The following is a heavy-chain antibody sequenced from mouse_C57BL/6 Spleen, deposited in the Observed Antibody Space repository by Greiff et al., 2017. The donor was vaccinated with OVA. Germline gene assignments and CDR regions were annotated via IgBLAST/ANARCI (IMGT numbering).Heavy chain of an antibody. CDR2: INPSTGGT. Sequence: VQLKESGPELVKPGASVKISCKASGYSFTGYYMNWVKQSPEQSLEWIGEINPSTGGTTYNQKFKAKATLTVDKSSSPAYMQLKSLTSEDSAVYYCRSDDYDRGDYWGQGTTLTVSS. CDR1: GYSFTGYY. D-gene: IGHD2-4*01. J-gene: IGHJ2*01. CDR3: RSDDYDRGDY. V-gene: IGHV1-42*01.